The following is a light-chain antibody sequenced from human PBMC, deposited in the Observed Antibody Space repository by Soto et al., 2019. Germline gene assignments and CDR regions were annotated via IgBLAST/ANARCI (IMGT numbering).Light chain of an antibody. J-gene: IGKJ1*01. CDR1: QDVGIY. V-gene: IGKV3-11*01. CDR3: QHRSSWPPVT. Sequence: EIVLTQSPATLSLSPGESATLSCRASQDVGIYLAWYRQKPGQAPRLLIYHVSNRATGIPARFSGSGSETDFTLTISSLEPEDFAIYYCQHRSSWPPVTFGQGTKV. CDR2: HVS.